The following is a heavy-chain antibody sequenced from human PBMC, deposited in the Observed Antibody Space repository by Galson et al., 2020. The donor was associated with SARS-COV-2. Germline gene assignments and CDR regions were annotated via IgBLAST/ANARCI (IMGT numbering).Heavy chain of an antibody. CDR2: IWYDGSNK. Sequence: GESLKISCAASGFTFSSYGMHWVRQAPGKGLEWVAVIWYDGSNKYYADSVKGRFTISRDNSKNTLYLQMNSLRAEDTAVYYCARDPWPYSSSWYFDYWGQGTLVTVSS. V-gene: IGHV3-33*01. J-gene: IGHJ4*02. D-gene: IGHD6-13*01. CDR3: ARDPWPYSSSWYFDY. CDR1: GFTFSSYG.